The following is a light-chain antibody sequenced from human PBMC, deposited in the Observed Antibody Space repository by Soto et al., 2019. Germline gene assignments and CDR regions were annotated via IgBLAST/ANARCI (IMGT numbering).Light chain of an antibody. CDR1: HSVSTR. J-gene: IGKJ4*01. V-gene: IGKV3-15*01. CDR3: QHYTNLPLT. CDR2: DAS. Sequence: IVMTQSPATLSVSPGERDTLSCRASHSVSTRLAWYQQKPGQAPRLLIYDASTRATGLPARFSGSGSGTDFTLTISSLQSEDFPVYYCQHYTNLPLTFGGGTKVEIK.